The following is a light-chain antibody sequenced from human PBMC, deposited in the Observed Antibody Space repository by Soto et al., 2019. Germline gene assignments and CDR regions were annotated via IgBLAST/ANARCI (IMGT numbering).Light chain of an antibody. CDR2: DVN. Sequence: QSALTQPASVSGSPGQSITISCTSSVIRTYNLVSWYQHHPGKAPKLMIYDVNKRPSGVSDRFSGSKSGNTACLTISGLQAEDEADYHCCSYAGSRTVVFGGGTKVTVL. J-gene: IGLJ2*01. V-gene: IGLV2-23*02. CDR1: SSVIRTYNL. CDR3: CSYAGSRTVV.